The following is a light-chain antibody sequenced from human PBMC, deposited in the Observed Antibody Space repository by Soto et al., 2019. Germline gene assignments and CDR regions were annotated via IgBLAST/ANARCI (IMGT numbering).Light chain of an antibody. V-gene: IGKV1-33*01. CDR3: QQYENLLYT. CDR2: DIS. Sequence: DIQMTQSASSLSASVGDRVTITCPASQVISNYLNWYQQKPGKAPKLLIYDISTLEIWVPSRFSGSGSGTDFTFTITGLQPEDIATDYCQQYENLLYTFGQGTKLEI. J-gene: IGKJ2*01. CDR1: QVISNY.